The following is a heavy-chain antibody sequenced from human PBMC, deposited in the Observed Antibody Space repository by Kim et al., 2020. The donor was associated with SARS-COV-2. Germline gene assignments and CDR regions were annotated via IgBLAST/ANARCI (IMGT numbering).Heavy chain of an antibody. V-gene: IGHV1-69*13. D-gene: IGHD3-10*01. J-gene: IGHJ4*02. CDR3: ARAVYRFGELLYYFDY. CDR2: IIPIFGTA. CDR1: GGTFSSYA. Sequence: SVKVSCKASGGTFSSYAISWVRQAPGQGLEWMGGIIPIFGTANYAQKFQGRVTITADESTSTAYMELSSLRSEDTAVYYCARAVYRFGELLYYFDYWGQGTLVTVSS.